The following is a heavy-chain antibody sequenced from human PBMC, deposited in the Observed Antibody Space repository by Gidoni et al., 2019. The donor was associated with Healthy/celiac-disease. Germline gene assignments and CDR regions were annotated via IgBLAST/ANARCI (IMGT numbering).Heavy chain of an antibody. J-gene: IGHJ6*02. D-gene: IGHD6-6*01. Sequence: EVQLVESGGGLVKPGGSLRLSCAASGFTFSNAWMNWVRKAPGKGLEWVGRIKSKTDGGTTDYAAPVKGRFTISRDDSKNTLYLQMNSLKTEDTAVYYCTTDEAYSSSSPPSYYYYYYGMDVWGQGTTVTVSS. CDR1: GFTFSNAW. CDR3: TTDEAYSSSSPPSYYYYYYGMDV. V-gene: IGHV3-15*07. CDR2: IKSKTDGGTT.